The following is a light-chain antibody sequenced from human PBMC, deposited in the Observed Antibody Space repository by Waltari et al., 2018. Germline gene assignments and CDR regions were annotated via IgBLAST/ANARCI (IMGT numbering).Light chain of an antibody. CDR1: SSDVGGYNY. CDR2: DVT. Sequence: QSALTQPRSVSGSPGQSVTISCTGTSSDVGGYNYVSWYPQHPGKAPKLIIYDVTKRPSGGPDRLSGSKSGNTASLTISGLQAEDEADYYCCSYAARYTFVFGTGTKVTVL. V-gene: IGLV2-11*01. J-gene: IGLJ1*01. CDR3: CSYAARYTFV.